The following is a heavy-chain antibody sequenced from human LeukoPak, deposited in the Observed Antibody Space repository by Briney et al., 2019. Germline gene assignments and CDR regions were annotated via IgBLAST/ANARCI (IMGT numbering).Heavy chain of an antibody. Sequence: SETLSLTCTVSGGSISSYYWSWIRQPAGKGLEWIGRIYTSGSTNYNPSLKSRVTMSVDTSKNQFSLKLSSVTAADTAVYYCARDWEYYGSGSYCNAVRWFDPWGQGTLVTVSS. CDR3: ARDWEYYGSGSYCNAVRWFDP. J-gene: IGHJ5*02. CDR1: GGSISSYY. CDR2: IYTSGST. D-gene: IGHD3-10*01. V-gene: IGHV4-4*07.